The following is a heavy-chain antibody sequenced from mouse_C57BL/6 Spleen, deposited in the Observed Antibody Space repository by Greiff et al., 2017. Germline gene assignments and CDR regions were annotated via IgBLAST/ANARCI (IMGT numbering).Heavy chain of an antibody. CDR1: GFTFSDYY. CDR3: ARTGDSSGYGAY. D-gene: IGHD3-2*02. V-gene: IGHV5-12*01. Sequence: EVKLMESGGGLVQPGGSLKLSCAASGFTFSDYYMYWVRQTPEKRLEWVAYISNGGGSTYYPDTVKGRFTISRDNAKNTLYLQMSRLKSEDTAMYYCARTGDSSGYGAYWGQGTLVTVSA. CDR2: ISNGGGST. J-gene: IGHJ3*01.